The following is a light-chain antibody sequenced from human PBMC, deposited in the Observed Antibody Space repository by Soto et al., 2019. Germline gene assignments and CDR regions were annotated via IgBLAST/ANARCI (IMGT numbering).Light chain of an antibody. J-gene: IGKJ4*01. Sequence: DVVMTQSPLSLPVTLGQPASISCRSSQSLVHSDGNTYLNWFQQRPGQSPRRLIYGASSRATGIPDRFSGSGSGTDFTLTISRLEPEDFAVYFCQHYGSSLTFGGGTKVDIK. CDR1: QSLVHSDGNTY. CDR2: GAS. V-gene: IGKV2-30*02. CDR3: QHYGSSLT.